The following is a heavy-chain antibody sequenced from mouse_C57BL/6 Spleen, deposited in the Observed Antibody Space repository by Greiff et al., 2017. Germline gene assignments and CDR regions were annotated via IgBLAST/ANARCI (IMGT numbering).Heavy chain of an antibody. CDR2: IHPNSGST. CDR3: ARGYYGNPFAY. D-gene: IGHD2-1*01. CDR1: GYTFTSYW. J-gene: IGHJ3*01. V-gene: IGHV1-64*01. Sequence: VQLQQPGAELVKPGASVKLSCKASGYTFTSYWMHWVKQRPGQGLEWIGMIHPNSGSTNYNEKFKSKATLTVDKSSSTAYMQLSSLTSEDSAVYYCARGYYGNPFAYWGQGTLVTVSA.